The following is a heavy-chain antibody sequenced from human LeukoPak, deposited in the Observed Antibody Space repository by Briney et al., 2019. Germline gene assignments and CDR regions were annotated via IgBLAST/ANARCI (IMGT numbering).Heavy chain of an antibody. Sequence: ASVKVSCKASGYTFTGYYMHWVRQAPGQGLEWMGWINPNSCGTNYAQKFQGRVTMTRDTSISTAYMELSRLRSDDTAVYYCARASRPYYDILTGYYLDYWGQGTLVTVPS. CDR1: GYTFTGYY. CDR3: ARASRPYYDILTGYYLDY. CDR2: INPNSCGT. V-gene: IGHV1-2*02. D-gene: IGHD3-9*01. J-gene: IGHJ4*02.